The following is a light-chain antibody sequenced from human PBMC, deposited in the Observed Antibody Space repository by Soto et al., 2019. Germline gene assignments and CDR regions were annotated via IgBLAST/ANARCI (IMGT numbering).Light chain of an antibody. CDR1: SSDVGSFKF. CDR2: EGT. V-gene: IGLV2-23*01. CDR3: CSYARSRASVV. J-gene: IGLJ2*01. Sequence: QSALTQPASVSESPGQSITISCTGASSDVGSFKFVSWYQQHPGRAPRLMIYEGTKRPSGVSSRFSGSRSGNTASLTISGLQAEDEADYYCCSYARSRASVVFGGGTKVTVL.